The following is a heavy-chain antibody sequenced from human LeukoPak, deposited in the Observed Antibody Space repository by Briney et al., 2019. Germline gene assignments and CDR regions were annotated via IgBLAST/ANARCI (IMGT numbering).Heavy chain of an antibody. D-gene: IGHD6-13*01. CDR1: GFTFSSYS. CDR3: ARAGLGAAADV. J-gene: IGHJ4*02. Sequence: GGSLRLSCAASGFTFSSYSMTWVRQAPGKGLEWVSSISSSSSYIYYADSVKGRFTISRDNAKNSLYLQMNSLRAEDTAVYYCARAGLGAAADVGGQGSLATVST. V-gene: IGHV3-21*01. CDR2: ISSSSSYI.